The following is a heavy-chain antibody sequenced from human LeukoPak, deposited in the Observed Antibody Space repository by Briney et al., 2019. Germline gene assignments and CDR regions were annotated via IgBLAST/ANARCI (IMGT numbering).Heavy chain of an antibody. D-gene: IGHD2-2*01. CDR3: AKAPWGCSSTSCQGYYYYYGMDV. CDR2: ISGSGGST. Sequence: PGGSLRPSCATSGFTFSSYAMSWVRQAPGRGLEWVSAISGSGGSTYYADSVKGRFTISRDNSKNTLYLQMNSLRAEDTAVYYCAKAPWGCSSTSCQGYYYYYGMDVWGQGTTVTVSS. V-gene: IGHV3-23*01. CDR1: GFTFSSYA. J-gene: IGHJ6*02.